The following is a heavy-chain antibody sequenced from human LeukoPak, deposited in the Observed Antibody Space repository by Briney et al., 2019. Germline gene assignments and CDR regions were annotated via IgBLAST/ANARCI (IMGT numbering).Heavy chain of an antibody. D-gene: IGHD6-19*01. CDR3: ARRAVAENYFDY. Sequence: PSETLSFTCTVSVGSISGYYWSWIRQPPGKGLEWIGYTYSSGSTTYNSSLKSRVTISVDTSKNQFSLKLSSVTAADTAVYYCARRAVAENYFDYWGQGTLVTVSS. V-gene: IGHV4-4*09. J-gene: IGHJ4*02. CDR2: TYSSGST. CDR1: VGSISGYY.